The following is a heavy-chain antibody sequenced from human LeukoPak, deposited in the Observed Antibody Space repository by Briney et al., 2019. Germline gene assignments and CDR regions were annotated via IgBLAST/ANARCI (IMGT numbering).Heavy chain of an antibody. V-gene: IGHV5-51*01. D-gene: IGHD1-26*01. J-gene: IGHJ3*02. CDR1: GYTFTTYW. CDR2: IYPADSDT. CDR3: ARRERRNTDAFDI. Sequence: GESLKISCKCSGYTFTTYWIGWVRQMPGKGLDWMGIIYPADSDTRYSPSFQGQVTISADKSISTAYLQWSSLKASGTAIYYCARRERRNTDAFDIWGQGKAVIVSS.